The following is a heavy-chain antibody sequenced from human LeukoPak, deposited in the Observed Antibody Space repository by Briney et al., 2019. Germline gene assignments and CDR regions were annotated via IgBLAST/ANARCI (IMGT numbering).Heavy chain of an antibody. J-gene: IGHJ3*01. CDR2: ITPIFGTA. V-gene: IGHV1-69*13. CDR3: AREENLWEPRAYDV. Sequence: GASVKVSCKASGGTFSRFTISWVRQAPGQGFGWMGGITPIFGTANFAQKFQGRVSITADGSTSTAFMELSSLRSEDTAVYYCAREENLWEPRAYDVWGQGTTVTVSS. D-gene: IGHD1-26*01. CDR1: GGTFSRFT.